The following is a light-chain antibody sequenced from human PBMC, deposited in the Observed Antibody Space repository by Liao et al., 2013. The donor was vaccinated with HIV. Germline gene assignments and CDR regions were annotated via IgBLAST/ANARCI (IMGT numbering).Light chain of an antibody. J-gene: IGLJ1*01. CDR3: QVWDRFSSFV. CDR2: QHT. V-gene: IGLV3-1*01. Sequence: SYDLTQPPSVSVSPGQTAKITCSGDGLGNIYASWYQQKAGQSPVLVIFQHTRRPSGIPERFSGSISGNTATLTISGTQPMDEADYYCQVWDRFSSFVFGSGTKVTVL. CDR1: GLGNIY.